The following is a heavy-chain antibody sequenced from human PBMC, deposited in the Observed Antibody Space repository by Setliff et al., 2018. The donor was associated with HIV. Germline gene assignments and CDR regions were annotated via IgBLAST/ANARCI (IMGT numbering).Heavy chain of an antibody. D-gene: IGHD3-3*01. CDR3: ARVFLEWLLYRPDYVMDV. V-gene: IGHV3-30-3*01. CDR1: GFTFSSYV. J-gene: IGHJ6*02. Sequence: GGSLRLSCAATGFTFSSYVLHWVRQAPGKGLEWVAVMSTGGGIKICADSVKCRFTISRDNSKNTLYLQMNSLRAEDTAVYYCARVFLEWLLYRPDYVMDVWGQGTTVTVS. CDR2: MSTGGGIK.